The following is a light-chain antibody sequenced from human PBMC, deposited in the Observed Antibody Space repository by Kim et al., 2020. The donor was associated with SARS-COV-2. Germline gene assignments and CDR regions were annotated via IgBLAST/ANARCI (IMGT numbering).Light chain of an antibody. Sequence: QSALTQPASVSGSPGQSITISCTGTSSDVGYYNLVSWYQHQPGKAPRLLLYEVTRRPSGVSNRFSASKSGNTASLTISGLQAEDEADYYCCSYAGSNTHVLFGGGTQLTVL. CDR2: EVT. CDR3: CSYAGSNTHVL. CDR1: SSDVGYYNL. V-gene: IGLV2-23*02. J-gene: IGLJ2*01.